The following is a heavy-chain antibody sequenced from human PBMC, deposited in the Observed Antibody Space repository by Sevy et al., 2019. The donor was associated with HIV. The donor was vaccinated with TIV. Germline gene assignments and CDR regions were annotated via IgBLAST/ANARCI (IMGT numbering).Heavy chain of an antibody. CDR2: ISGSGGST. Sequence: GGSLRLSCAASGLTFTSYAMNWVRQAPGKGLEWVSTISGSGGSTYYGDSVKGRFTISRVNSKNTLYLQMSSLRAEDTAVYYCAKDRYEGSGYYPEGAFDIWGQGTKVTVSS. D-gene: IGHD3-22*01. CDR1: GLTFTSYA. CDR3: AKDRYEGSGYYPEGAFDI. V-gene: IGHV3-23*01. J-gene: IGHJ3*02.